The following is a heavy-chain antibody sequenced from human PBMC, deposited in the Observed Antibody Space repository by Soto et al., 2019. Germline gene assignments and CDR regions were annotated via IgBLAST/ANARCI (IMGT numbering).Heavy chain of an antibody. D-gene: IGHD5-12*01. CDR3: ETYGYNYDGYFDY. CDR1: GGSISSYY. CDR2: IYYSGST. Sequence: SETLSLTCTVSGGSISSYYWSWIRQPPGKGLEWIGYIYYSGSTNYNPSLKSRVTISVDTSKNQFSLKLSSVTAADTAVYYCETYGYNYDGYFDYWGQGTLVTVSS. J-gene: IGHJ4*02. V-gene: IGHV4-59*01.